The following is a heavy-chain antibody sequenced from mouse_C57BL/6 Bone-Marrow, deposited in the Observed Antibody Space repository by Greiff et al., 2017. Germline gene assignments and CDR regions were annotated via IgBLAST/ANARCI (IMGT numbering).Heavy chain of an antibody. CDR2: IDPENGDT. D-gene: IGHD1-1*01. CDR1: GFNIKDDY. J-gene: IGHJ3*01. V-gene: IGHV14-4*01. CDR3: TTPYYGSSPLFAY. Sequence: VQLQQSGAELVRPGASVKLSCTASGFNIKDDYMHWVKQRPEQGLEWIGWIDPENGDTEYASKFQGKATITADPSSNTAYLQLSSLTSEDTDVYYCTTPYYGSSPLFAYWGQGTLVTVSA.